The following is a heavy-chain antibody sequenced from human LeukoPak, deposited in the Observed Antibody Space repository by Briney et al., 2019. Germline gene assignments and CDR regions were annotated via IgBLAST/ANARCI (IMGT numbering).Heavy chain of an antibody. CDR1: GFTFSSYG. Sequence: GGSLRLSCAAYGFTFSSYGFHWVRQAPVKGLEWVAFIRYDGNNRYYADSVKGRFTISRDNSKNTLYLQMNSLRAEDTAVYYCAKGIAVAGDFDYWGQGTLVTVSS. V-gene: IGHV3-30*02. J-gene: IGHJ4*02. CDR3: AKGIAVAGDFDY. D-gene: IGHD6-19*01. CDR2: IRYDGNNR.